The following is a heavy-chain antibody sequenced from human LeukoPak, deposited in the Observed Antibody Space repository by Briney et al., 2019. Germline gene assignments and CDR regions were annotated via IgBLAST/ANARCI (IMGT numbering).Heavy chain of an antibody. CDR3: AKGSYYDSSGSFYFDY. CDR2: ISGSGDNT. D-gene: IGHD3-22*01. J-gene: IGHJ4*02. Sequence: GGSLRLSCAASGFTFSSYAMSWVRQAPGKVLEWVSGISGSGDNTYYADSVKGRFTISRDSSKNTLYVQVNSLGTEDTAAYYCAKGSYYDSSGSFYFDYWGQGTLVTVSS. CDR1: GFTFSSYA. V-gene: IGHV3-23*01.